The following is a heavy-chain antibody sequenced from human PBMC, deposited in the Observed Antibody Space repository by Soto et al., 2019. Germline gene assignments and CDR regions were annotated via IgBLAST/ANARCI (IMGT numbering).Heavy chain of an antibody. CDR2: IYSSGST. D-gene: IGHD2-2*01. V-gene: IGHV4-39*01. CDR1: GDSVSSSSYT. Sequence: QLQLQESGPGLVKPSETLSLTCTVSGDSVSSSSYTWGWIRQPPGKGPEWIGSIYSSGSTYYNPSPNSRVAVSVDTSKNQFSLKVTSVTAADTAVYYCARLYGYCIRNSCHGHYAMDVWGQGTTVTVSS. J-gene: IGHJ6*02. CDR3: ARLYGYCIRNSCHGHYAMDV.